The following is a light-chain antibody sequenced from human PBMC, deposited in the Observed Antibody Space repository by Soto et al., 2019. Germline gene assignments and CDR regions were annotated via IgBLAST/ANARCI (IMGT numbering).Light chain of an antibody. V-gene: IGKV1-5*01. Sequence: DIPITQSPSTLSASVGGRVSINCRASQNISTWLAWYQQIPGRAPKLLISDASSSERGVSSRFSGSGSGTDFTLTISSLQPDDFATYFCQQYSSYPWTFGQGTKVDIK. CDR1: QNISTW. CDR2: DAS. J-gene: IGKJ1*01. CDR3: QQYSSYPWT.